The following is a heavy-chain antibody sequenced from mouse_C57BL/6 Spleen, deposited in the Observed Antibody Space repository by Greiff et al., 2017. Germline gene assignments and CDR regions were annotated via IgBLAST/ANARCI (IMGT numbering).Heavy chain of an antibody. J-gene: IGHJ3*01. CDR1: GYTFTSYG. V-gene: IGHV1-58*01. Sequence: VQLQQSGAELVRPGSSVKMSCKTSGYTFTSYGINWVKQRPGQGLEWIGYIYLGNGYTEYNEKFKGKATLTSDTSSSTAYMQLSSLTSEDSAIYFWASKGPYSTWFAYWGQGTLVTVSA. CDR2: IYLGNGYT. D-gene: IGHD2-5*01. CDR3: ASKGPYSTWFAY.